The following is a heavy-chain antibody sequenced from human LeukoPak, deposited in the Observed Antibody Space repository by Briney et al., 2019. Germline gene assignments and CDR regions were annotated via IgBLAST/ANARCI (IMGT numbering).Heavy chain of an antibody. D-gene: IGHD2-8*01. CDR1: SGSIGSDNHY. V-gene: IGHV4-39*01. Sequence: SETLSLTCSVSSGSIGSDNHYWAWIRQPPGKRPEWIASIYSSGGKPYYNPSLKSRLAISVDASKNQFSLKLSSVTAADTAVYYCARLGPPWGHKYCTNGVCYSHFHYWGQGTLVTVSS. CDR2: IYSSGGKP. CDR3: ARLGPPWGHKYCTNGVCYSHFHY. J-gene: IGHJ4*02.